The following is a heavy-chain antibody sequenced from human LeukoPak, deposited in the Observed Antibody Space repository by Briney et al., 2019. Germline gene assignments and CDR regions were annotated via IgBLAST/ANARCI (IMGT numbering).Heavy chain of an antibody. CDR3: ARRSGIAVAGAFDY. CDR1: GFTFNNYW. J-gene: IGHJ4*02. Sequence: PGGSLRLSCAASGFTFNNYWMSWVRQAPGKGLEWVSGISGSGDSTYYADSVKGRFTISRDNSKNTLYLQMNSLRAEDTAVYYCARRSGIAVAGAFDYWGQGTLVTVSS. D-gene: IGHD6-19*01. CDR2: ISGSGDST. V-gene: IGHV3-23*01.